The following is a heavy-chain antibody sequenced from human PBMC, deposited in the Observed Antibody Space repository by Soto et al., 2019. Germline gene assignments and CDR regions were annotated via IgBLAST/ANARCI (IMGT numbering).Heavy chain of an antibody. CDR1: GFTFTNYA. Sequence: GGSLRLSCAASGFTFTNYAMSWVRQAPGKGLEWISAISGGGGSTWYADSVKGRFTISRDNSKNTLYLQMNSLRAEDTAVYYCVKGSASARPYYFDFWGQGTLVTVSS. J-gene: IGHJ4*02. CDR3: VKGSASARPYYFDF. V-gene: IGHV3-23*01. CDR2: ISGGGGST. D-gene: IGHD6-6*01.